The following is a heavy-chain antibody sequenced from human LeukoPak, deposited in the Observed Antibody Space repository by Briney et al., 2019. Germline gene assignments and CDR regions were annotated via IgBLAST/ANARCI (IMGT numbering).Heavy chain of an antibody. J-gene: IGHJ4*02. CDR1: GFTFSSYA. CDR2: IKQDGSEK. CDR3: ASPYGGNIN. D-gene: IGHD4-23*01. Sequence: PGGSLRLSCAASGFTFSSYAMSWVRQAPGKGLEWVANIKQDGSEKYYVDSVKGRFTISRDNAKNSLYLQMNSLRAEDTAVYYCASPYGGNINWGQGTLVTVSS. V-gene: IGHV3-7*01.